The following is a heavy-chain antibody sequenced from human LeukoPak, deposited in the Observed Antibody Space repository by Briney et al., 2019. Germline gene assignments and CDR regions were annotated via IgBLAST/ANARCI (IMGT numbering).Heavy chain of an antibody. D-gene: IGHD3-10*01. V-gene: IGHV3-49*04. J-gene: IGHJ6*03. Sequence: GGSLRLSCTASGFTFGDYFMSWVRQAPGKGLEWVGVIRSETYGGSAEYAASVKGRFTISRDDSKSIAYLQMNSLKTEDTAVYYCTRDRPAYYGPHYYYYMDVWGKGTTVTVS. CDR3: TRDRPAYYGPHYYYYMDV. CDR2: IRSETYGGSA. CDR1: GFTFGDYF.